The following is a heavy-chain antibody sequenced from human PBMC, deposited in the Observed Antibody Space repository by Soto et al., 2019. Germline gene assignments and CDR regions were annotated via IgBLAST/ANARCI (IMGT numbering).Heavy chain of an antibody. Sequence: EVQLVESGGGLVRPGGSLRLSCAASGFTFSNAWMSWVRQAPGKGLEWVGRIKSKTDGGTTDYAAPVKGRFTISRDDSKNTLYLQMNRLKTEDTTVYYCATGFLVVVPAAKVDYWGQGTLVTVSS. D-gene: IGHD2-2*01. CDR2: IKSKTDGGTT. J-gene: IGHJ4*02. CDR3: ATGFLVVVPAAKVDY. V-gene: IGHV3-15*01. CDR1: GFTFSNAW.